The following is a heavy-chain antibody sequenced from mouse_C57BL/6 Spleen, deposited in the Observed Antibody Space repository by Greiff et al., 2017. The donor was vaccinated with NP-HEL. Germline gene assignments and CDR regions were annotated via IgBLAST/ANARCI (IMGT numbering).Heavy chain of an antibody. CDR1: GYAFSSSW. D-gene: IGHD1-1*01. J-gene: IGHJ2*01. CDR2: IYPGDGDT. CDR3: ARSDYGSSLDY. Sequence: VQLQQSGPELVKPGASVKISCKASGYAFSSSWMNWVKQRPGKGLEWIGRIYPGDGDTNYNGKFKGKATLTADKSSSTAYMQLSSLTSEDAAVYFCARSDYGSSLDYWGQGTTLTVSS. V-gene: IGHV1-82*01.